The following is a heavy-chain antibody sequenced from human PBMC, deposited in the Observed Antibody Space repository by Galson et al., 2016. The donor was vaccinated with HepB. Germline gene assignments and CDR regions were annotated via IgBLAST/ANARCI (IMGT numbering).Heavy chain of an antibody. CDR2: IYSGNSDV. D-gene: IGHD3-16*01. CDR3: ARRMIRLDGFDL. CDR1: QYDFTNHW. Sequence: QSGAEVKKPGESLKISCNGSQYDFTNHWIGWVRQMPGKGLEWMGNIYSGNSDVLYCPTFQGQVTISVDKSISVAYVQWSSLKASDIAIYYCARRMIRLDGFDLWGQGTVVTVSS. J-gene: IGHJ3*01. V-gene: IGHV5-51*01.